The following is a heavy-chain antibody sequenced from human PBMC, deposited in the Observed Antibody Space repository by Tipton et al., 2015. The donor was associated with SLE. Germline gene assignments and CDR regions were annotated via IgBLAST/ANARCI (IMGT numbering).Heavy chain of an antibody. Sequence: SLRLSCAASGFTVSSNYMSWVRQAPGKGLEWVSVIYSGGSTYYADSVKGRFTISRDNSKNTLYLQMNSLRAEDTAVYYCARHVWKSSGWEYFDYWGQGTLVTVSS. CDR1: GFTVSSNY. CDR2: IYSGGST. J-gene: IGHJ4*02. V-gene: IGHV3-53*01. CDR3: ARHVWKSSGWEYFDY. D-gene: IGHD6-19*01.